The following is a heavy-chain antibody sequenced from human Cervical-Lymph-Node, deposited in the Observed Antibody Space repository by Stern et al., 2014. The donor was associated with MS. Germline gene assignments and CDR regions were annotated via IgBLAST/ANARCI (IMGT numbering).Heavy chain of an antibody. CDR3: AREGPGAAGTTDYYYGMDV. CDR2: ITAYNGHT. CDR1: GYTFTTYG. D-gene: IGHD1-1*01. V-gene: IGHV1-18*01. J-gene: IGHJ6*02. Sequence: VQLEESGAEVKKPGASVKVSCKTSGYTFTTYGLNWVRQAPGQGLEWMGWITAYNGHTNYAQKFQGRVTMTTDTSTSTAYMELRSLRSDDSAVYYCAREGPGAAGTTDYYYGMDVWGQGTTVTVSS.